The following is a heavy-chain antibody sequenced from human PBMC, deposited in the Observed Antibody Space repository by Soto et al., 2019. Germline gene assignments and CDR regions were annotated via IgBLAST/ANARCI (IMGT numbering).Heavy chain of an antibody. Sequence: EVQLVQSGAEVKKPGESLKISCKGSGYSFTSYWIGWVRQMPGKGLEWMGIIYPGDSDTRYSPCFQGQVTISADKSISTAYLQWSSLKASDTAMYYCARTSAAGKYYYGMDVWGQGTTVTVSS. CDR3: ARTSAAGKYYYGMDV. J-gene: IGHJ6*02. V-gene: IGHV5-51*01. CDR2: IYPGDSDT. D-gene: IGHD6-13*01. CDR1: GYSFTSYW.